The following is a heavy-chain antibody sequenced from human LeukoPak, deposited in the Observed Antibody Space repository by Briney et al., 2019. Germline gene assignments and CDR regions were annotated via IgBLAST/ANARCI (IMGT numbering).Heavy chain of an antibody. CDR1: GFSFSNYG. J-gene: IGHJ4*02. CDR2: ISTNGGST. D-gene: IGHD1-14*01. Sequence: PGGSLRLSCAASGFSFSNYGMSWVRQAPGKGLEWVSIISTNGGSTYYADSVKGRFTISRDNSKNTLYLQMNSLRAEDTAVYYCAKDQGSVYDVSHDYWDQGTLVTVSS. V-gene: IGHV3-23*01. CDR3: AKDQGSVYDVSHDY.